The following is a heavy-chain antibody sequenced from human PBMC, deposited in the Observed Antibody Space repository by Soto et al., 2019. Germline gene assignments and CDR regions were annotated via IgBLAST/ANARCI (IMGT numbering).Heavy chain of an antibody. J-gene: IGHJ6*02. CDR3: ARDHKWDGMDV. Sequence: PSETLSLTCSVSGGSFSSDSFIWSWVRQFPGKGLEWIGYINYSGTTYYNPSLRSRITMSVDTSKNQFSRNLSSVTAADTAVYYCARDHKWDGMDVWGQGTSFTVSS. CDR2: INYSGTT. D-gene: IGHD1-26*01. CDR1: GGSFSSDSFI. V-gene: IGHV4-31*03.